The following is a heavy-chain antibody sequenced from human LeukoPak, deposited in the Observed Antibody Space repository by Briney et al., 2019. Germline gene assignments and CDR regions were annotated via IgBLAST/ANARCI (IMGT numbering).Heavy chain of an antibody. D-gene: IGHD2-15*01. CDR3: ATPVGGVWSFDY. J-gene: IGHJ4*02. CDR2: IKQDESEK. CDR1: GFTFSNYW. Sequence: SGGSLRLSCAASGFTFSNYWMTWVRQAPGKGLEWVANIKQDESEKYYVDSVKGRFTVSRDNSKNSVYLQMNSLRAEDTAMYYCATPVGGVWSFDYWGRGTLVTVSS. V-gene: IGHV3-7*01.